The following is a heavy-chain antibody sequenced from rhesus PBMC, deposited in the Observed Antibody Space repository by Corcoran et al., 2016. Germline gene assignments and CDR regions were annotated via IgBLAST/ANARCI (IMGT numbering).Heavy chain of an antibody. V-gene: IGHV4-160*01. CDR1: GYSVTSNY. D-gene: IGHD4-29*01. CDR2: ISGTPGLT. J-gene: IGHJ4*01. Sequence: QVQLQESGPGLVKPAETLSLTCAVSGYSVTSNYWSWIRQPPGKGLGWIGYISGTPGLTPYHPPPKSGVTISTDPSKTQFSLRVNSVTAADTAVYYCATSTVAATAYWGQGVLVTVSS. CDR3: ATSTVAATAY.